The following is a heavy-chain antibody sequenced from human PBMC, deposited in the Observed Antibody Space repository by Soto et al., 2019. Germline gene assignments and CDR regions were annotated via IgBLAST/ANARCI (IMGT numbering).Heavy chain of an antibody. Sequence: SETLSLTCAVSGYSISSGYYWGWIRQPPGKGLEWIGTIYLSGTTYYNPSLKSRVTISVDTSKNQFSLKLSSVTAADTAVYYCAREGDDVLRFLEWLSDGGRYFDYWGQGTLVTISS. D-gene: IGHD3-3*01. CDR1: GYSISSGYY. CDR2: IYLSGTT. V-gene: IGHV4-38-2*02. CDR3: AREGDDVLRFLEWLSDGGRYFDY. J-gene: IGHJ4*02.